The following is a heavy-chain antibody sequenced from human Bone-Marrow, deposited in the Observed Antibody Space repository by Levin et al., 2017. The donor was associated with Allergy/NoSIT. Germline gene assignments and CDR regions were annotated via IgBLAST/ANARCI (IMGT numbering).Heavy chain of an antibody. CDR1: GFTFNNYA. J-gene: IGHJ4*02. Sequence: LSLTCAASGFTFNNYAMTWVRQAPGKGLEWVSSIGGSGETFYPDSVKGRFTISRDNSKNTLYLQMNSLRVEDTAIHYCATTKWFGEHYDYWGQGTPVTVSS. CDR3: ATTKWFGEHYDY. V-gene: IGHV3-23*01. D-gene: IGHD3-10*01. CDR2: IGGSGET.